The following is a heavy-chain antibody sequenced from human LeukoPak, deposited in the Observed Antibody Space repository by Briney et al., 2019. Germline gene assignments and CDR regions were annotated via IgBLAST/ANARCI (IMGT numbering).Heavy chain of an antibody. V-gene: IGHV3-48*03. CDR2: INSATTI. CDR1: GFTFSSSE. D-gene: IGHD3-10*01. Sequence: GGSLRLSCGASGFTFSSSEMDWVRQAPGKGLEWVASINSATTIYYADSVTGRFTISRDNTKNSVYLQMSSLRAEDTAVYYCARGYYYGSGSYSLVFDYWGQGILVTVSS. J-gene: IGHJ4*02. CDR3: ARGYYYGSGSYSLVFDY.